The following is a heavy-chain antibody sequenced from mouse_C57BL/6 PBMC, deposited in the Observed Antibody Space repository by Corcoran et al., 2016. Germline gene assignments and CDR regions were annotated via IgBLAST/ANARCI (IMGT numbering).Heavy chain of an antibody. V-gene: IGHV14-4*01. D-gene: IGHD3-2*02. Sequence: EVQLQQSGAELVRPGASVKLSCTASGFNIKDDYMHWVKQRPEQGLEWIGWIDPENGDTEYASKFQGKATITADTSSNTAYLQLSSLTSEDTAVYYCTTVGYTAQATAYWGQGTLVTVSA. CDR3: TTVGYTAQATAY. CDR2: IDPENGDT. CDR1: GFNIKDDY. J-gene: IGHJ3*01.